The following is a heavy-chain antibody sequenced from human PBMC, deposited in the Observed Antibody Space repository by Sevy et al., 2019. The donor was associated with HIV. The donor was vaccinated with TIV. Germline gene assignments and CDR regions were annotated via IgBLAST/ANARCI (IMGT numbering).Heavy chain of an antibody. V-gene: IGHV3-30*03. D-gene: IGHD2-2*02. CDR3: ASRVNLGMAIPRPMNY. CDR2: ISYDESRK. J-gene: IGHJ4*02. CDR1: EFPFSDSA. Sequence: GGSLRLSCAASEFPFSDSAMHWFRQAPGKGLEWVAVISYDESRKYYVDSVKGRFTISRDNSDNMLYLQMNSLRVDDTAVYYCASRVNLGMAIPRPMNYWGQGTLVTVSS.